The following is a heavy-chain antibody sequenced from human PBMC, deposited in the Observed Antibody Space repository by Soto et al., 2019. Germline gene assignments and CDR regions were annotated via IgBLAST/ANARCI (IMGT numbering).Heavy chain of an antibody. CDR1: GDSVSSNTAA. J-gene: IGHJ4*02. Sequence: QVHLQESGPGLVKPSQTLSLTCAISGDSVSSNTAAWNWIRSSPSRGLEWLGRTYYRSNWRHDYAVSVKSRITVNSDTSKNHFSLQLNSATPDDTAVYYCVRGVADSGFDLWGQGTLVTVSS. V-gene: IGHV6-1*01. CDR2: TYYRSNWRH. CDR3: VRGVADSGFDL. D-gene: IGHD6-19*01.